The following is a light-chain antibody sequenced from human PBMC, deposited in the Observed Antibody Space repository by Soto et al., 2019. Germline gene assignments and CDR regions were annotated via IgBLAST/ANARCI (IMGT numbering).Light chain of an antibody. J-gene: IGLJ1*01. CDR3: ASYAGTKLFV. Sequence: QSALTQPASVSGSPGQSITISCTGTSSDVGDYNYVSWYQQRPGKAPKLVIYEVTKRPSGVPDRFSGSKSGSTASLTVSGLQADDEAEYYCASYAGTKLFVFGSGTKLTVL. V-gene: IGLV2-8*01. CDR1: SSDVGDYNY. CDR2: EVT.